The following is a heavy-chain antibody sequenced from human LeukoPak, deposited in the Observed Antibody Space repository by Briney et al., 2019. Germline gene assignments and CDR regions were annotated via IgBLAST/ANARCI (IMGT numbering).Heavy chain of an antibody. Sequence: GGSLRLSCAASGFTFSSYAMSWVRQAPGKGLEWVSTISGSGGSTYYADSVKGRFTISRDNSKNTLYLQMNSLRAEDTAVYYCAKDKSVRYSGSFTNGDYFDYWGQGTLVTVSS. J-gene: IGHJ4*02. CDR2: ISGSGGST. V-gene: IGHV3-23*01. D-gene: IGHD1-26*01. CDR3: AKDKSVRYSGSFTNGDYFDY. CDR1: GFTFSSYA.